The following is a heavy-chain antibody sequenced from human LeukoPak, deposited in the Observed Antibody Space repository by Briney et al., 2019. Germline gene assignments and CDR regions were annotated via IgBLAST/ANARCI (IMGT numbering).Heavy chain of an antibody. CDR2: IYYSGST. Sequence: PSQTLSLTCTVSGGSISIGFYYWSWIRQHPGKGLEWSGYIYYSGSTYYNPSLKSRVTMSVDTSKNQFSLKLSSVTAADTAVYYCARGPYRNSFDYWGQGTLVTVSS. V-gene: IGHV4-31*03. CDR1: GGSISIGFYY. J-gene: IGHJ4*02. D-gene: IGHD4-11*01. CDR3: ARGPYRNSFDY.